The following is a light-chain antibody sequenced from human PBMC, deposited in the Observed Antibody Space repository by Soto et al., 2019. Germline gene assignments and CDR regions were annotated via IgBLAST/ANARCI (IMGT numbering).Light chain of an antibody. Sequence: QSVLTQPPSVSAGPGQKVTIFCSGSSSNIGKNYVSWYQQLPGTAPKLLICENNKRPSGIPDRFSGSKSGTSATLGITGLQTGDEANYYCGTWDSNLRAGVFGGGTKLTVL. V-gene: IGLV1-51*02. CDR2: ENN. CDR1: SSNIGKNY. J-gene: IGLJ3*02. CDR3: GTWDSNLRAGV.